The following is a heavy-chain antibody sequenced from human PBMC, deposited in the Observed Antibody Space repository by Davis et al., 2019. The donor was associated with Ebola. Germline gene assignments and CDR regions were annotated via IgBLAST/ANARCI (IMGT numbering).Heavy chain of an antibody. Sequence: MPSETLSLTCAVYGESFSGYFWSWIRQTPGKGLEWIVESSHTGKTNYNPSLKSRVSTSVDNSKNQLSLTLNSVTAADTAVYYCARGRQQWAYFDYWGQGILVTVSS. V-gene: IGHV4-34*01. D-gene: IGHD1-26*01. CDR2: SSHTGKT. CDR3: ARGRQQWAYFDY. J-gene: IGHJ4*02. CDR1: GESFSGYF.